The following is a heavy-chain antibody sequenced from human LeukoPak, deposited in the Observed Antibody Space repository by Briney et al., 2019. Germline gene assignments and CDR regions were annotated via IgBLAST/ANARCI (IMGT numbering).Heavy chain of an antibody. CDR3: AKDQYTPNPSRPFDY. V-gene: IGHV3-30-3*02. CDR1: GFTFSGYA. D-gene: IGHD2-2*02. Sequence: GGSLRLSCAASGFTFSGYAMHWVRQTPGKGLEWMAVISYDGSNEYYADSVKGRFTISRDNSKKTLYLQMNSLRAEDTAVYYCAKDQYTPNPSRPFDYWGQGTLVTVSS. CDR2: ISYDGSNE. J-gene: IGHJ4*02.